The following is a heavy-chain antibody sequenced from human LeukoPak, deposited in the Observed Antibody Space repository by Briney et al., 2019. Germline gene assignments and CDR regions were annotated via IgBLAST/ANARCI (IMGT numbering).Heavy chain of an antibody. J-gene: IGHJ4*02. V-gene: IGHV3-48*03. CDR1: GFTFSSYA. Sequence: PGGSLRLSCAASGFTFSSYAMSWVRQAPGKGLEWVSYISSSGSTIYYADSVKGRFTISRDNAKNSLYLQMNSLRAEDTAVYYCARVRAYYFDYWGQGTLVTVSS. CDR3: ARVRAYYFDY. D-gene: IGHD3-16*01. CDR2: ISSSGSTI.